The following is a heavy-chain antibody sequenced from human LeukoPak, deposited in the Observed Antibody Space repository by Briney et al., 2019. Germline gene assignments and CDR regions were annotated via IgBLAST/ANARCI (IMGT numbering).Heavy chain of an antibody. CDR3: ARGGWGVVIDDAFDN. V-gene: IGHV3-48*03. D-gene: IGHD3-10*01. J-gene: IGHJ3*02. CDR2: ISSSGISI. CDR1: GFIFTNYE. Sequence: PGGSLRLSCAASGFIFTNYEMHWVRQAPGKGLEWLSYISSSGISIYYADSVKGRFTVSRDNAENSLYLQMNSLRAEDTAVYYCARGGWGVVIDDAFDNWGQGTKVTV.